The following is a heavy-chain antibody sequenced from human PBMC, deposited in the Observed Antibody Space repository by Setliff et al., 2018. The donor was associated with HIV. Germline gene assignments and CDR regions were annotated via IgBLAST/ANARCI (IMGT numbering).Heavy chain of an antibody. J-gene: IGHJ5*02. CDR2: ISSAGSTI. CDR1: GFTFSTTWIFST. D-gene: IGHD1-7*01. CDR3: AREYDTLTGTTGFDP. Sequence: GSLRLSCAASGFTFSTTWIFSTSWMSWIRQAPGKGLEWVSCISSAGSTIYYGDSVKGRFTISRDNAKNSLYLQMNNVRVEDTAVYYCAREYDTLTGTTGFDPWGQGTLVTVS. V-gene: IGHV3-11*04.